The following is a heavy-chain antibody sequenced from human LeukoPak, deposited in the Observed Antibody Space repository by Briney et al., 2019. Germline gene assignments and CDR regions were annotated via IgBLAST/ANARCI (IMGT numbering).Heavy chain of an antibody. D-gene: IGHD3-9*01. Sequence: KASETLSLTCTVSGGSISSYYWSWIRQPPGKGLEWIGYIYTSGSTNYNPSLKSRVTISVDTSKNQFSLKLSSVTAADTAVYYCARHSDWRKRSDPWGQGTLVTVSS. V-gene: IGHV4-4*09. CDR1: GGSISSYY. CDR3: ARHSDWRKRSDP. J-gene: IGHJ5*02. CDR2: IYTSGST.